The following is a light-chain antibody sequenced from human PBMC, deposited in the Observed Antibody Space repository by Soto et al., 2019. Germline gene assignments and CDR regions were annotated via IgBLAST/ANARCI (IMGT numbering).Light chain of an antibody. CDR3: TSFTSSSTWV. V-gene: IGLV2-14*01. CDR2: DVD. Sequence: QSALTQPASVSGSPGQSITISCTGTSSDVGGYNYVSWYRQDPGKAPKLMSYDVDKRPSGLSNRFSGSKSGNTASLTISGLQAEDEADYYCTSFTSSSTWVFGGGTKLTVL. CDR1: SSDVGGYNY. J-gene: IGLJ3*02.